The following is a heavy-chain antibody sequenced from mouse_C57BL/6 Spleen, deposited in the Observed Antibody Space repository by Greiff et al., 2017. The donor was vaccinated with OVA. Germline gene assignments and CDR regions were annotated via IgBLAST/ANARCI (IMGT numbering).Heavy chain of an antibody. V-gene: IGHV1-52*01. J-gene: IGHJ2*01. CDR3: AREDYGSSICFDY. D-gene: IGHD1-1*01. CDR1: GYTFTSYW. CDR2: IDPSDSET. Sequence: QVHVKQSGAELVRPGSSVKLSCKASGYTFTSYWMHWVKQRPIQGLEWIGNIDPSDSETHYNQKFKDKATLTVDKSSSTAYMQLGSLTSEDSAVYYCAREDYGSSICFDYWGQGTTLTVSS.